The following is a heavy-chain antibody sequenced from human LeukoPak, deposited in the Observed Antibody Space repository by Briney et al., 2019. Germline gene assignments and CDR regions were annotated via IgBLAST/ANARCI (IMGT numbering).Heavy chain of an antibody. J-gene: IGHJ4*02. CDR2: ISSSGSTI. Sequence: GGSLRLSCAASGFTFSSYEMNWVRQAPGKGLEWVSYISSSGSTIYYADSVKGRFTISRGNAKNSLYLQMNGLRAEDTAVYYCARDLVAISSHYYGSGSGFDYWGQGTLVTVSS. V-gene: IGHV3-48*03. CDR3: ARDLVAISSHYYGSGSGFDY. CDR1: GFTFSSYE. D-gene: IGHD3-10*01.